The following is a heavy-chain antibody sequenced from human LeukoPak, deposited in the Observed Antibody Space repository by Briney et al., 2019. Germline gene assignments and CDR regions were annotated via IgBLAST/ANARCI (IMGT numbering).Heavy chain of an antibody. D-gene: IGHD6-13*01. V-gene: IGHV3-21*01. CDR1: GITLSNYG. CDR3: ARVEGGIAAAAPIDY. Sequence: GGSLRLSCAVSGITLSNYGMSWVRQAPGKGLEWVSSISSSSSYIYYADSVKGRFSISRDNAKNSLYLQMNSLRAEDTAVYYCARVEGGIAAAAPIDYWGQGTLVTVSS. CDR2: ISSSSSYI. J-gene: IGHJ4*02.